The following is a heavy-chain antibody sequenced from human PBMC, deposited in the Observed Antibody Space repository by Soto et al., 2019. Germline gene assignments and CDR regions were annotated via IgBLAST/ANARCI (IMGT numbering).Heavy chain of an antibody. J-gene: IGHJ6*02. CDR2: INPSGGST. CDR3: ARGSYPRDYYYGMDV. Sequence: GASVKVSCTASGYTFTSYYMHWVRQAPGQGLEWMGIINPSGGSTSYAQKFQGRVTMTRDTSTSTVYMELSSLRSEDTAVYYCARGSYPRDYYYGMDVWGQGTTVTVSS. V-gene: IGHV1-46*03. D-gene: IGHD1-26*01. CDR1: GYTFTSYY.